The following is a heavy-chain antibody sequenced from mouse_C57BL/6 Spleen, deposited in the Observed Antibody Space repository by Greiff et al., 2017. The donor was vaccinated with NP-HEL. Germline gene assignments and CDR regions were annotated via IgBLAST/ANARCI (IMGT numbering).Heavy chain of an antibody. CDR2: ISDGGSYT. CDR3: ARDPSGTGYFDV. CDR1: GFTFSSYA. D-gene: IGHD4-1*01. J-gene: IGHJ1*03. V-gene: IGHV5-4*01. Sequence: EVMLVESGGGLVKPGGSLKLSCAASGFTFSSYAMSWVRQTPEKRLEWVATISDGGSYTYYPDNVKGRFTISRDNAKNNLYLQMRHLKSEDTAMYYCARDPSGTGYFDVWGTGTTVTVSS.